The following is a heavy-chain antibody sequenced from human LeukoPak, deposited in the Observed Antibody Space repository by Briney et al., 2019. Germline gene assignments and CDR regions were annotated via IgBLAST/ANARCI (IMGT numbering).Heavy chain of an antibody. V-gene: IGHV1-46*01. J-gene: IGHJ1*01. CDR2: INPSGGST. CDR1: GYTFTGHY. Sequence: ASVKVSCEASGYTFTGHYLHWVRQAPGQGHEWMGIINPSGGSTSYAQKFQGRVTMTRDTSTSTVYMELSSLRSEDTAVYYCARYPLWEMATKAEYFQHWGQGTLVTVSS. CDR3: ARYPLWEMATKAEYFQH. D-gene: IGHD5-24*01.